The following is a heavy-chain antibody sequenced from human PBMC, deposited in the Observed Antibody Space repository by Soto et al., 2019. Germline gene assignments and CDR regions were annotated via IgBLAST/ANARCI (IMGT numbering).Heavy chain of an antibody. CDR1: RFTFSSYW. V-gene: IGHV3-74*01. D-gene: IGHD6-13*01. CDR2: VNTDGTTT. J-gene: IGHJ4*02. CDR3: ARVAAAGNPFDY. Sequence: EVQLVESGGGLVQPGGSLRLSCAGSRFTFSSYWMHWVRQAPGKGLVWVSRVNTDGTTTTYADSVKGRFTISRDNAKDTLYLQMNSLREEETAVYYCARVAAAGNPFDYWGQGTLVTVSS.